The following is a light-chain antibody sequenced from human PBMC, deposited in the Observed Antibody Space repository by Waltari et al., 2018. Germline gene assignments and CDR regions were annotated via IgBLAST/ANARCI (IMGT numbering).Light chain of an antibody. V-gene: IGKV3-20*01. CDR3: QQYGSSIT. Sequence: EIVLTQSPGTPSLSPGERAPLSCRASQIVSSSYLACYQQKPGKAPRLLIYGASSRATGIPDRFSGSGSGTDFTLTISRLEPEDFAVYYCQQYGSSITFGQGTRLEIK. CDR2: GAS. J-gene: IGKJ5*01. CDR1: QIVSSSY.